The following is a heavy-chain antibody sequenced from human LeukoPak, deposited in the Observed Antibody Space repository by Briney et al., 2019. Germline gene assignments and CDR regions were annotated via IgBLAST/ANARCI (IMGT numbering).Heavy chain of an antibody. Sequence: SGPALVKPTQTLTLTCTFSVFSLSTSGVCVSWIRQPPGKALEWLARIDWDDDKYYSTSLKTRLTISKDTSKNQVVLTMTNMDPEDTATYYCARTTSSTSFNFDYWGQGTLVTVSS. CDR1: VFSLSTSGVC. CDR3: ARTTSSTSFNFDY. J-gene: IGHJ4*02. CDR2: IDWDDDK. D-gene: IGHD2-2*01. V-gene: IGHV2-70*11.